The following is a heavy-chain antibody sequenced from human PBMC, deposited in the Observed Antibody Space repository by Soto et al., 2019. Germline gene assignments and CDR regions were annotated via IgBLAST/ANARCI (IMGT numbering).Heavy chain of an antibody. D-gene: IGHD2-2*01. CDR3: ARVGYCSGASCYWEYGMDV. CDR2: KYYKSKWYN. J-gene: IGHJ6*02. V-gene: IGHV6-1*01. Sequence: SQTLSLTCVISGDSVSSNSPAWLWIRLSPWTGIEWRGKKYYKSKWYNDYAVSVKSRITINPATSKNRFSLQLNSVTSEDTAVYYCARVGYCSGASCYWEYGMDVWGQGTTVTVSS. CDR1: GDSVSSNSPA.